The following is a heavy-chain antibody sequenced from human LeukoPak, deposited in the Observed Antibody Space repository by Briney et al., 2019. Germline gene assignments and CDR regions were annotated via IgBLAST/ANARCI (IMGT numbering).Heavy chain of an antibody. V-gene: IGHV1-8*01. Sequence: ASVKVSCKASGYSFTNFDINWVRQATGQGLEWMGWMNPNSGNKGYAQKLQGRVTMTMNTSITTAYMELSSLRSEDTAVYYCARGPQWRGDYYYMDVWGRGTGVTVSS. D-gene: IGHD6-19*01. J-gene: IGHJ6*03. CDR2: MNPNSGNK. CDR3: ARGPQWRGDYYYMDV. CDR1: GYSFTNFD.